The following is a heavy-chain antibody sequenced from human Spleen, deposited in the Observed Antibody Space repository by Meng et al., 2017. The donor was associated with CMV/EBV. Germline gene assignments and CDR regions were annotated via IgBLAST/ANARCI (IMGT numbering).Heavy chain of an antibody. J-gene: IGHJ6*02. V-gene: IGHV4-34*01. CDR1: GGSFSGYY. CDR3: ARGYVGGYCSGGSCYSIHRGMDV. Sequence: SETLSLTCAVYGGSFSGYYWSWIRQPPGKGLEWIGEINHSGSTNYNPSLKSRVTISVDTSKNQFSLNLNSVTAADTAVYYCARGYVGGYCSGGSCYSIHRGMDVWGQGTTVTVSS. D-gene: IGHD2-15*01. CDR2: INHSGST.